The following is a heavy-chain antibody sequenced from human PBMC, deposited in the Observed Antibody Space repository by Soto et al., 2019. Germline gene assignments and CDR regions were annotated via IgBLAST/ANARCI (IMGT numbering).Heavy chain of an antibody. J-gene: IGHJ6*02. CDR3: ARELGDTVTTVGMDV. CDR1: GFTFSSYA. CDR2: ISYDGSNK. Sequence: PGGSLRLSCAASGFTFSSYAMHWVRQAPGKGLEWVAVISYDGSNKYYADSVKGRFTISRDNSKNTLYLQMNSLRAEDTAVYYCARELGDTVTTVGMDVWGQGTTVTVSS. D-gene: IGHD4-17*01. V-gene: IGHV3-30-3*01.